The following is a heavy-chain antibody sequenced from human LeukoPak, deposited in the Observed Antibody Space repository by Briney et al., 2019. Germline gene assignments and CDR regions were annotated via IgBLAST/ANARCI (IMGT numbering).Heavy chain of an antibody. V-gene: IGHV4-59*01. CDR1: GGSISSYY. J-gene: IGHJ2*01. Sequence: PSETLSLTCTVSGGSISSYYWSWIRQPPGKGLEWIGYIYYSGSTNYNPSLKSRVTISVDTSKNQFSLKLSSVTAADTAVYYCARGLANWGNWYFDLWGRGTLVTVSS. CDR3: ARGLANWGNWYFDL. CDR2: IYYSGST. D-gene: IGHD7-27*01.